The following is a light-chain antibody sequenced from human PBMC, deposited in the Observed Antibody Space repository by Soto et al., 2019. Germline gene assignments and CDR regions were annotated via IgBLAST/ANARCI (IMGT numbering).Light chain of an antibody. V-gene: IGKV1-5*01. Sequence: DIPMTQSPSTLSASVGDRVTITCRASQSISSWLAWYQQKPGKAPKLLIYDASSLESGVPSRFSGSGSGTEFTLTISSLQPDDFATYCCQQYNSYSYTFGQGTKREIK. CDR1: QSISSW. CDR2: DAS. CDR3: QQYNSYSYT. J-gene: IGKJ2*01.